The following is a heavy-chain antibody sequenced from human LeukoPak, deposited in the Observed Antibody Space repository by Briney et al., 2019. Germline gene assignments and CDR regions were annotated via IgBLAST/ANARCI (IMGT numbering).Heavy chain of an antibody. Sequence: PSGTLCLTCAVSGDSMISTNWWSWVRQPPGKGLELIGEIYHTGSTNYNPSLQSRFTISIDKSKNQFSLRLSSVTAADTAFYYCSRRGGFFDFWGQGTLVTVSS. CDR2: IYHTGST. CDR1: GDSMISTNW. D-gene: IGHD3-16*01. CDR3: SRRGGFFDF. J-gene: IGHJ4*02. V-gene: IGHV4-4*02.